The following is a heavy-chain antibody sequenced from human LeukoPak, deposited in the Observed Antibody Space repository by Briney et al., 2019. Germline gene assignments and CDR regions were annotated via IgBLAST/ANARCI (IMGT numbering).Heavy chain of an antibody. D-gene: IGHD3-3*01. CDR1: GFTFSTSW. Sequence: GGSLRLSCVASGFTFSTSWMHWVRQVPGKGLVWVSRINSDGRSTDYADSVKGRFTISRDNTKNTLYLQMNSLRVEDTAVYYCAHTVWSGNYFDYWGQGTLVTVSS. CDR2: INSDGRST. V-gene: IGHV3-74*01. CDR3: AHTVWSGNYFDY. J-gene: IGHJ4*02.